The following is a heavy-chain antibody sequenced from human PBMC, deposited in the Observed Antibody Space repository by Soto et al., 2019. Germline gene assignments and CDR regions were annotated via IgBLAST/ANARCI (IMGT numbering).Heavy chain of an antibody. V-gene: IGHV3-21*01. J-gene: IGHJ3*02. CDR1: GFTFTGYS. Sequence: PGGSLRLSCAASGFTFTGYSMNWVRQAPGKGLEWVSYISSSSSYFYYADSVEGRFTISRDNAKNSLYLQMNSLRAEDTAIYYCARMPQKFCGGGSGYRAAFDRWGQGSSVTVSS. CDR2: ISSSSSYF. D-gene: IGHD2-15*01. CDR3: ARMPQKFCGGGSGYRAAFDR.